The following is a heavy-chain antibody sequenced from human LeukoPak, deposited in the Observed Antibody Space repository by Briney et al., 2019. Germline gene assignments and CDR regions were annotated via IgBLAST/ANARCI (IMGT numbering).Heavy chain of an antibody. CDR2: IYDSGST. Sequence: PSETLSLTCTVSGDSISGYYWSWIRQPPGKGLEWTGNIYDSGSTNYNPSLKSRVTISIDTSKNQFSLKLSSVTAADTALYYCARRGYCSAGSCFYFDYWGQGTLVTVSS. V-gene: IGHV4-59*08. CDR1: GDSISGYY. D-gene: IGHD2-15*01. J-gene: IGHJ4*02. CDR3: ARRGYCSAGSCFYFDY.